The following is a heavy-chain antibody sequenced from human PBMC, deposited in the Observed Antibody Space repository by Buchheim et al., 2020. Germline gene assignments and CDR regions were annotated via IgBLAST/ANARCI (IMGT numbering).Heavy chain of an antibody. CDR2: IYYSGNT. Sequence: QLQLQESGPGLVKPSETLSLNCIVSGGSIGSTNSFWGWIRQPPGKGLEWIGSIYYSGNTYSNPSLKSRVTISLDPSKNQLSLKLTSVTAADTAVYYCARDPSAYVTLVRGVDGMDVWGQGTT. J-gene: IGHJ6*02. CDR3: ARDPSAYVTLVRGVDGMDV. V-gene: IGHV4-39*07. D-gene: IGHD3-10*01. CDR1: GGSIGSTNSF.